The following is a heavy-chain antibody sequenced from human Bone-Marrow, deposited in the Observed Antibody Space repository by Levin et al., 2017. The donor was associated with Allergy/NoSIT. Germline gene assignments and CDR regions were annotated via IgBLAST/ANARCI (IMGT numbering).Heavy chain of an antibody. D-gene: IGHD3-10*01. Sequence: TCTVSGDSISSGGYYWSWIRQQRGKGREGRGEREERGRKEEKKGLKGRVTILVDTSKNEFSLKLSSVTAADTAVFYCARGEYSYGSGSYYLDYWGQGTLVTVSS. CDR3: ARGEYSYGSGSYYLDY. J-gene: IGHJ4*02. CDR2: REERGRK. V-gene: IGHV4-31*03. CDR1: GDSISSGGYY.